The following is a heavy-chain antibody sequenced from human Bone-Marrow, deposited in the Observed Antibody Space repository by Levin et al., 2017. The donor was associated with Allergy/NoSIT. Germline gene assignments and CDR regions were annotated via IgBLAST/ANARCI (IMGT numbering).Heavy chain of an antibody. J-gene: IGHJ4*02. D-gene: IGHD6-13*01. CDR1: GFAFSSYA. CDR2: ISGVGSNT. Sequence: GESLKISCAASGFAFSSYAMNWVRQAPGKGLEWVSGISGVGSNTYYADSVKGRFTISRDNSRNTLFVQMNSLRAEDTAVYFCAKDMSSSWSTGDLHCWGQGTLVTVSS. CDR3: AKDMSSSWSTGDLHC. V-gene: IGHV3-23*01.